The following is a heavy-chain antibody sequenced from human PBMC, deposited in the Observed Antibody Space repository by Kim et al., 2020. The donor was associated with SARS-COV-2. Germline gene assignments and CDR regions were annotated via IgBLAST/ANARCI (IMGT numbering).Heavy chain of an antibody. CDR3: ARDSTGFWSGYYRRPVGYFDY. CDR1: GFTFSSYA. V-gene: IGHV3-30*04. D-gene: IGHD3-3*01. CDR2: ISYDGSNK. Sequence: GGSLRLSCAASGFTFSSYAMHWVRQAPGKGLEWVAVISYDGSNKYYADSVKGRFTISRDNSKNTLYLQMNSLRAEDTAVYYCARDSTGFWSGYYRRPVGYFDYWGQGTLVTVSS. J-gene: IGHJ4*02.